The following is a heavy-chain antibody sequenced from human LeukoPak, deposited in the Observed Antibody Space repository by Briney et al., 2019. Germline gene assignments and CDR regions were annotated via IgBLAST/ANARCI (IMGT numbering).Heavy chain of an antibody. V-gene: IGHV5-51*01. CDR3: ARDLAATEDAFDF. J-gene: IGHJ3*01. D-gene: IGHD2-15*01. Sequence: GESLKISCQTSGLRFASSWIGWVRQTPGKGLEWMGIIYPGDSDTRYSPPFQGQVTISVDKSTNTAYLQWSSLKASDTAMYYCARDLAATEDAFDFWGQGTMVTVSS. CDR2: IYPGDSDT. CDR1: GLRFASSW.